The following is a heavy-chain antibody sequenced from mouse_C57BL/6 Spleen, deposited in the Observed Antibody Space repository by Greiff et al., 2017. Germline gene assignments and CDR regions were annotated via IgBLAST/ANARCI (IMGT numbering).Heavy chain of an antibody. J-gene: IGHJ2*01. CDR2: MYPGDGDT. CDR3: ARRGDYYGSSYGDYFDY. V-gene: IGHV1-80*01. D-gene: IGHD1-1*01. CDR1: GYAFSSYW. Sequence: VQLQQSGAELVKPGASVKISCKASGYAFSSYWMNWVKQRPGKGLEWIGQMYPGDGDTNYNGKFKGKAPLTADKSSSTAYMQLSNLNSEDSAVYFSARRGDYYGSSYGDYFDYWGQGTTLTVSS.